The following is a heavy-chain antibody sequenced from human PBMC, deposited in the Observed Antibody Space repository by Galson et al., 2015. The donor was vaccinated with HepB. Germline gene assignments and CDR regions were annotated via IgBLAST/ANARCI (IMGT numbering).Heavy chain of an antibody. D-gene: IGHD3-22*01. J-gene: IGHJ4*02. CDR3: ARLRDSSAKAPAAPELDY. CDR2: IYPGDSDT. CDR1: GYSFTSYW. V-gene: IGHV5-51*01. Sequence: QSGAEVKKPGESLKISCKGSGYSFTSYWIGWVRQMPGKGLEWMGIIYPGDSDTRYSPSFQGQVTISADKSISTAYLQWSSLKASDTAMYYCARLRDSSAKAPAAPELDYWGQGTLVTVSS.